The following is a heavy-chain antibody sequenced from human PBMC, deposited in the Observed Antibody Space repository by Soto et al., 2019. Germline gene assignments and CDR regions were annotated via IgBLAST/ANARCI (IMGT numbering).Heavy chain of an antibody. CDR1: GGSISNNDCY. CDR3: AREIFGVVLARYSMDV. CDR2: IFYSGST. Sequence: QVQLQESGPGLVKPSQTLALTGTAPGGSISNNDCYWSWIRQPPEKGLQCIGYIFYSGSTYDNPYLASRITMSVDSSENQFSLQLSSVTPADTAVYFCAREIFGVVLARYSMDVWGQGTTVTVSS. J-gene: IGHJ6*02. D-gene: IGHD3-3*01. V-gene: IGHV4-30-4*01.